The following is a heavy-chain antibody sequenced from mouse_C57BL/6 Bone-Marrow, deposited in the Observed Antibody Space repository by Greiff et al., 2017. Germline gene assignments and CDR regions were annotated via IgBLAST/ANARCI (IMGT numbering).Heavy chain of an antibody. CDR1: GYTFTSYW. CDR3: AMTTLVATRDWYFDV. J-gene: IGHJ1*03. Sequence: QVQLQQPGAELVMPGASVKLSCKASGYTFTSYWMHWVKQRPGQGLEWIGEIDPSDSYTNYNQKFKGKSTLTVAKSSSTAYMQLSSLTSEDSAVYYCAMTTLVATRDWYFDVWGTGTPVTVSS. CDR2: IDPSDSYT. V-gene: IGHV1-69*01. D-gene: IGHD1-1*01.